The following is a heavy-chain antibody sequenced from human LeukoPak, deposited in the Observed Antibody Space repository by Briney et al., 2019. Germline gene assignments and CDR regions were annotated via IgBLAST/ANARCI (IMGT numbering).Heavy chain of an antibody. CDR3: AKDSVEYSSSDLFDY. D-gene: IGHD6-6*01. J-gene: IGHJ4*02. CDR1: GFTFSSYG. Sequence: GGSLRLSCAASGFTFSSYGMHWVRQAPGKGPEWVAVISYDGSNKYYADSVKGRFTISRDNSKNTLYLQMNSLRAEDTAVYYCAKDSVEYSSSDLFDYWGQGTLVTVSS. CDR2: ISYDGSNK. V-gene: IGHV3-30*18.